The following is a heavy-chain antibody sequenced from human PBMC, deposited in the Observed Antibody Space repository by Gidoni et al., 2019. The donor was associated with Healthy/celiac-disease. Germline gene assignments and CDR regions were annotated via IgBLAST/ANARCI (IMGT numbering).Heavy chain of an antibody. D-gene: IGHD3-10*01. J-gene: IGHJ4*02. V-gene: IGHV3-30-3*01. CDR1: GLTFSSDA. CDR3: ARDGSMVRGVISYYFDY. Sequence: QVQLVESGGGVVQPGRSLRLYWAASGLTFSSDAMHWVRQAPGKGLEWVAVISYDGSNKYYADSVKGRFTISRDNSKNTLYLQMNSLRAEDTAVYYCARDGSMVRGVISYYFDYWGQGTLVTVSS. CDR2: ISYDGSNK.